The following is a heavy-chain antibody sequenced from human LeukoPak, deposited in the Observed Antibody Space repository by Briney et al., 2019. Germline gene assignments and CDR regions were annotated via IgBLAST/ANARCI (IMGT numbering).Heavy chain of an antibody. V-gene: IGHV3-21*01. CDR3: AILVDTAIPDVFDI. D-gene: IGHD5-18*01. CDR1: GFTFSGYG. Sequence: PGGSLRLSCAVSGFTFSGYGMKWVRQARGKGLVWVSSISSSRSYIYYADSVKGCFTISRDNAKNSLYLQMNRMRAEDTAVYYCAILVDTAIPDVFDIWGQGTMVTVSS. CDR2: ISSSRSYI. J-gene: IGHJ3*02.